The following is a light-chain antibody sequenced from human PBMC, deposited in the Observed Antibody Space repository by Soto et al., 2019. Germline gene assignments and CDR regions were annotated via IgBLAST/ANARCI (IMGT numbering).Light chain of an antibody. Sequence: IQMTQSPSSLSASVGDRVTITCWASQRITTYLNWYQQKPGEAPKLLISTSGTLQRGVPSRFSGSGSGTDFTLTITALRPEYFATYFCQQTYSTPYTFGQGTKLEIK. CDR1: QRITTY. CDR2: TSG. V-gene: IGKV1-39*01. CDR3: QQTYSTPYT. J-gene: IGKJ2*01.